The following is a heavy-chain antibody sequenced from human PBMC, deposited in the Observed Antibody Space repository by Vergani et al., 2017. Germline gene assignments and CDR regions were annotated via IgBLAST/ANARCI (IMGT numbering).Heavy chain of an antibody. D-gene: IGHD3-3*01. CDR2: ISYDGSNK. Sequence: QVQLVESGGGVVQPGRSLRLSCAASGFTFSSYGMHWVRQAPGKGLEWVAVISYDGSNKYYADSVKGRFTISRDNSKNTLYLQMNSLRAEDTAVYYCAIDPNSNRLRFLFSFGYWGQGTLVTVSS. CDR1: GFTFSSYG. CDR3: AIDPNSNRLRFLFSFGY. V-gene: IGHV3-30*03. J-gene: IGHJ4*02.